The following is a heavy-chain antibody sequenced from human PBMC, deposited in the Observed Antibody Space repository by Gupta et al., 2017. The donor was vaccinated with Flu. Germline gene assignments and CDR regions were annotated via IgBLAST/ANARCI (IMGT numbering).Heavy chain of an antibody. CDR3: ARDNAAFDY. CDR2: IFPSDGST. J-gene: IGHJ4*02. D-gene: IGHD6-25*01. CDR1: GYNFLSNY. Sequence: QVQMVQSGTDVKKPGASVSLSCKASGYNFLSNYIHWVRQAPGQGLEWIGMIFPSDGSTTYSQKFQGRVSMTRDTSTSTVHMDLNSLTSEDTAIYDGARDNAAFDYWGQGTLVTVSS. V-gene: IGHV1-46*01.